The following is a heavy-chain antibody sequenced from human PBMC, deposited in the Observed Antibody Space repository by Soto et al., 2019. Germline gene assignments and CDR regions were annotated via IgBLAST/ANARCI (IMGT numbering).Heavy chain of an antibody. V-gene: IGHV4-34*01. CDR2: INHSGST. CDR3: ARGRLEEDATQGRYNWFDP. Sequence: SETLSLTCAVYGGSFSGYYWSWIRQPPGKGLEWIGEINHSGSTNYNPSLKSRVTISVDTSKNQFSLKLSSVTAADTAVYYCARGRLEEDATQGRYNWFDPWGQGTLVTVSS. CDR1: GGSFSGYY. D-gene: IGHD3-22*01. J-gene: IGHJ5*02.